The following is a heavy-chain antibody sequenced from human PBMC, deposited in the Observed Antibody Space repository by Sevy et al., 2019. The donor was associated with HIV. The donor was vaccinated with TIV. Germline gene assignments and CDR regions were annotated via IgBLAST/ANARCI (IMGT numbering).Heavy chain of an antibody. CDR2: MSYDGSKK. CDR1: GFIFNRFG. J-gene: IGHJ4*02. D-gene: IGHD6-19*01. CDR3: AKEDGSGGPPPH. Sequence: GGSLRLSCAASGFIFNRFGMRWVRQGPGKGLEWVAVMSYDGSKKYYADSVKGRFTISRDDSKNTLYVQMNSLRAEDTAVYYCAKEDGSGGPPPHWGQGTLVTVSS. V-gene: IGHV3-30*18.